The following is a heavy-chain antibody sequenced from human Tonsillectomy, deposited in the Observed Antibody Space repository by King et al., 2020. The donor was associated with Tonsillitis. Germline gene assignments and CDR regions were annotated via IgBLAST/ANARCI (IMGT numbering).Heavy chain of an antibody. D-gene: IGHD3-10*01. CDR3: ARALGAGIWFDP. J-gene: IGHJ5*02. V-gene: IGHV4-39*07. CDR2: ICYSGST. CDR1: GGSISSTNYC. Sequence: QLQESGPRLVKPSETLSLTCTVSGGSISSTNYCWGWIRQPPGKGLEWTGSICYSGSTYYNPSLKSRVSISEDTSKKQFSLKLSSVTAADTAVYYCARALGAGIWFDPWGQGTLVTVSS.